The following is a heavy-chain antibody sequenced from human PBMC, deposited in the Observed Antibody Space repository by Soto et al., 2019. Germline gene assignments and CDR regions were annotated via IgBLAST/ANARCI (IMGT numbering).Heavy chain of an antibody. Sequence: ASVKVSCKASGYTFTSYGISWVRQAPGQGLEWMGWISAYNGNTNYAQKLQGRVTMTTDTSTSTAYMELRSLRSDDTAVYYCARACSGGSCYTGGSNWLDPWGQGTLVTVSS. D-gene: IGHD2-15*01. CDR1: GYTFTSYG. CDR2: ISAYNGNT. J-gene: IGHJ5*02. V-gene: IGHV1-18*01. CDR3: ARACSGGSCYTGGSNWLDP.